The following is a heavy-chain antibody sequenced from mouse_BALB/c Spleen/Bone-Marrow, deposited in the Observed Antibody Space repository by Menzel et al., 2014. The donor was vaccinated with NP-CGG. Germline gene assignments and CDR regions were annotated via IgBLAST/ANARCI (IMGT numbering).Heavy chain of an antibody. J-gene: IGHJ3*01. Sequence: EVQRVESGGGLVKPGGSLKLSCAASGFTFNDYYMYWVRQTPEKRLEWVATISDAGSYTYYPDSVKGRFTISRDNAKNNLYLQMISPKSEDTAMYYCARDGDYRYAWFAYWGQGTLVTVST. CDR1: GFTFNDYY. V-gene: IGHV5-4*02. CDR3: ARDGDYRYAWFAY. CDR2: ISDAGSYT. D-gene: IGHD2-14*01.